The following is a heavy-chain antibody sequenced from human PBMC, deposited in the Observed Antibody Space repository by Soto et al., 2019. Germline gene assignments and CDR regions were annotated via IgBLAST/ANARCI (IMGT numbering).Heavy chain of an antibody. CDR2: INAGNGHT. Sequence: VASVKVSCKASGYTFTTYIIHWVRQAPGQRLEWMGWINAGNGHTKYSRKFQGRVTITRDTSASTAYMELSSLRSEDTAVYYCARGSLWFGDLLPIDYWGQGTQVTVSS. D-gene: IGHD3-10*01. CDR3: ARGSLWFGDLLPIDY. CDR1: GYTFTTYI. V-gene: IGHV1-3*01. J-gene: IGHJ4*02.